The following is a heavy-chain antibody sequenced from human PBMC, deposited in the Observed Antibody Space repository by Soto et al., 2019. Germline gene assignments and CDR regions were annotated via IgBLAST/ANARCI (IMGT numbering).Heavy chain of an antibody. J-gene: IGHJ6*02. Sequence: PSETLSLTCTVSGGSISSGDYYWSWIRQLPGKGLEWIGYIYYTGSAYYNPSLKSRVTISVDTSKNQLSLKLRSVTAADTAVYYCARDAGSEDMDVWGQVTKVTVSS. D-gene: IGHD1-1*01. CDR2: IYYTGSA. CDR1: GGSISSGDYY. CDR3: ARDAGSEDMDV. V-gene: IGHV4-31*03.